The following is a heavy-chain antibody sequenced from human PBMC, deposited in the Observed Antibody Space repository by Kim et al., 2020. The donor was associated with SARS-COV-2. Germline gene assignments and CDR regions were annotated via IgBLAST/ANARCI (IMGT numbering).Heavy chain of an antibody. CDR1: GDSVSSNSAA. J-gene: IGHJ4*02. Sequence: SQTLSLTCAISGDSVSSNSAAWNWIRQSPSRGLEWLGRTYYRSKWHSDYALSVKSRININPDTSKNQFSLQLNSVTPEDTAIYFCARIVGGTPDYWGQGSLFTVSS. D-gene: IGHD1-26*01. V-gene: IGHV6-1*01. CDR3: ARIVGGTPDY. CDR2: TYYRSKWHS.